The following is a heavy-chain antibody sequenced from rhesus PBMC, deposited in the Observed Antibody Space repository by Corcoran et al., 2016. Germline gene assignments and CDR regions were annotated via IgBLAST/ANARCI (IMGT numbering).Heavy chain of an antibody. CDR3: AREQWVQLDY. V-gene: IGHV4-65*01. Sequence: QVQLQESGPGLVKPSETLSLTCAVSGGSVSSSNWWSWIRQPPGKGLEWIGYISGSSGSTYYNPSLKSRVTISTDTSQNQFSLKLSSVTAADTAVYYCAREQWVQLDYWGQGVLVTVSS. CDR2: ISGSSGST. D-gene: IGHD5-24*01. J-gene: IGHJ4*01. CDR1: GGSVSSSNW.